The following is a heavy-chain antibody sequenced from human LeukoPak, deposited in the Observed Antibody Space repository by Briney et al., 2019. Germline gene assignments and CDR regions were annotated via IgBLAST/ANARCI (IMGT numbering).Heavy chain of an antibody. CDR1: GFTFSSYA. CDR3: AKLSTVTTSEWFDP. Sequence: PGGSLRLSCAASGFTFSSYAMSWVRQAPGKGLEWVSAISGSGGSTYYADSVKGRFTISRDNSKNTLYLQMNSLRAEDTAVYHCAKLSTVTTSEWFDPWGQGTLVTVSS. D-gene: IGHD4-17*01. CDR2: ISGSGGST. V-gene: IGHV3-23*01. J-gene: IGHJ5*02.